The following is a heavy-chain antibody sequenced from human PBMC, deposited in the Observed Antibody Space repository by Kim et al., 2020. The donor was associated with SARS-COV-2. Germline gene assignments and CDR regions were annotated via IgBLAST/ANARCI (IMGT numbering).Heavy chain of an antibody. V-gene: IGHV7-4-1*02. J-gene: IGHJ4*02. Sequence: ASVKVSCKASGYTFTSYAMNWVRQAPGQGLEWMGWINTNTGNPTYAQGFTGRFIFSLDTSVSTAYLQISSLKAEDTAVYYCATSPDGAPPTDWGQGTLVTVSS. CDR1: GYTFTSYA. D-gene: IGHD4-17*01. CDR2: INTNTGNP. CDR3: ATSPDGAPPTD.